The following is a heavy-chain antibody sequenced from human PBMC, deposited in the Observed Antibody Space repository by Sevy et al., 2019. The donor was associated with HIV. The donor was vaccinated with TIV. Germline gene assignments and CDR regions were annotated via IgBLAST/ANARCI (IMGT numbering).Heavy chain of an antibody. CDR1: GGSISTDLYS. CDR2: IFHSGNT. CDR3: ARSSSAYPYHFDY. J-gene: IGHJ4*02. V-gene: IGHV4-30-2*01. Sequence: SETLSLTCAVSGGSISTDLYSWNWIRQPPGKGLEWIGYIFHSGNTYYNPSLTSRVTISIDRSKNQFSLNLSSVTAADTAVYYCARSSSAYPYHFDYWGQGTLVTVSS.